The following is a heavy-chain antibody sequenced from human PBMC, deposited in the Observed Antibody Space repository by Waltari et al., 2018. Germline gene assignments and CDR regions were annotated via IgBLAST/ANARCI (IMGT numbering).Heavy chain of an antibody. D-gene: IGHD3-10*01. CDR1: GGSISSSSSY. V-gene: IGHV4-39*07. J-gene: IGHJ4*02. CDR3: ARDRYYYGSGSPRGDY. Sequence: QLQLQESGPGLVKPSETLSLTCTVSGGSISSSSSYWGWIRQPPGKGLEWIGSIYYSGSTYYNPSLKSRVTISVDTSKNQFSLKLSSVTAADTAVYYCARDRYYYGSGSPRGDYWGQGTLVTVSS. CDR2: IYYSGST.